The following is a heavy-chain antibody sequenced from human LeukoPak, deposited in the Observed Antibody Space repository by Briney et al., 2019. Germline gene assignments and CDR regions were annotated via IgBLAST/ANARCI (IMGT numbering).Heavy chain of an antibody. Sequence: GGSLRLSCAATGFTFSSYGMHWVRQAPGKGLEGVALIRYDGSNKYYADSVKGRFTISRDNSKNTLYLQMNSLRAEDTAVYYCAKDRPLDYYDSSGYVDYWGQGTLVTVSS. CDR2: IRYDGSNK. CDR1: GFTFSSYG. D-gene: IGHD3-22*01. J-gene: IGHJ4*02. V-gene: IGHV3-30*02. CDR3: AKDRPLDYYDSSGYVDY.